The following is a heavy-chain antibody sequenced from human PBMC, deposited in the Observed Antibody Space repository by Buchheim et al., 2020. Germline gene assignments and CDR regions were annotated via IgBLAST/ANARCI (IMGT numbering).Heavy chain of an antibody. V-gene: IGHV2-5*02. Sequence: QITLKESGPTLVKPTQNLTLTCTFSGFSLSSSGVGVGWIRQPPGKALEWLALIYWDDDRNYSPSLKSRLTITKETSKNQVVLTMTNMDLVDSATYYCAHMITIFGVVNYFDPWGQGTL. CDR1: GFSLSSSGVG. J-gene: IGHJ5*02. CDR3: AHMITIFGVVNYFDP. D-gene: IGHD3-3*01. CDR2: IYWDDDR.